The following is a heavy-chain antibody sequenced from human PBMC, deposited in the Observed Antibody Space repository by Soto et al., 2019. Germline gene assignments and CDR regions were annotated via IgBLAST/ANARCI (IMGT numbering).Heavy chain of an antibody. CDR1: GFTFSSYA. Sequence: TGGSLRLSCAASGFTFSSYAMSWVRQAPGKGLEWVSAISGSGGSTYYADSVKGRFTISRDNSKNTLYLQMSSLRAEDTAVYYCAKDVGSHQTFYFDYWGQGTLVTVSS. CDR3: AKDVGSHQTFYFDY. J-gene: IGHJ4*02. D-gene: IGHD6-13*01. V-gene: IGHV3-23*01. CDR2: ISGSGGST.